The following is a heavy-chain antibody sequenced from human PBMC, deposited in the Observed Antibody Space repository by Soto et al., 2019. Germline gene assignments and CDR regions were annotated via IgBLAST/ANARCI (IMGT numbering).Heavy chain of an antibody. CDR3: ARRMPIDSYPFDY. CDR1: GGSISSGDYF. J-gene: IGHJ4*02. Sequence: QVQLQESGPGLVKSSQTLSLTCTVSGGSISSGDYFWSWIRQPPGKGLVWIGYIYSTGSTYYNPSPKSRVTISVDTSKNQFSLKLNSVPAADTAVYYCARRMPIDSYPFDYWGQGSLVTVSS. V-gene: IGHV4-30-4*01. CDR2: IYSTGST. D-gene: IGHD2-2*01.